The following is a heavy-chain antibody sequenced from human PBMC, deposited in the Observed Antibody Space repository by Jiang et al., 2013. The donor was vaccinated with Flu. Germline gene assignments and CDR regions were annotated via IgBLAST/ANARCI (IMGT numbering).Heavy chain of an antibody. Sequence: GGGVVQPGRSLRLSCAASGFTFSSYAMHWVRQAPGKGLEWVAVISYDGSNKYYADSVKGRFTISRDNSKNTLYLQMNSLRAEDTAVYYCARDTYPFGYSSRRWGMDVWGQGTTVTVSS. J-gene: IGHJ6*02. D-gene: IGHD6-13*01. V-gene: IGHV3-30-3*01. CDR1: GFTFSSYA. CDR2: ISYDGSNK. CDR3: ARDTYPFGYSSRRWGMDV.